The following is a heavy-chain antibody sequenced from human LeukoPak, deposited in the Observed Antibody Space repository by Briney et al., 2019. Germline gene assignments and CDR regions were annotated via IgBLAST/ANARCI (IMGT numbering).Heavy chain of an antibody. Sequence: GGSLRLSCSASGFTFNIYAMHWVRQAPGKGLEYVSAISTDGGGTYYADSVKGRFTISRDNSKNTLYLQMSSLRTEDTAVYYCVKYHNSCYSVWGQGTLVADSS. CDR2: ISTDGGGT. CDR3: VKYHNSCYSV. CDR1: GFTFNIYA. J-gene: IGHJ4*02. D-gene: IGHD2-21*01. V-gene: IGHV3-64D*06.